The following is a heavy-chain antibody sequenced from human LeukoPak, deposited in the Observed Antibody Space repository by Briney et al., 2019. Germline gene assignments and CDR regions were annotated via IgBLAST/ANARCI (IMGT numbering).Heavy chain of an antibody. CDR3: ARRYYYNLGSFPFDF. J-gene: IGHJ4*02. D-gene: IGHD3-10*01. CDR2: IHNSGTT. CDR1: GGPFNGYF. V-gene: IGHV4-34*01. Sequence: SETLSLTCAVSGGPFNGYFWSWIRQSSGKGLEWIGEIHNSGTTNYNPSLNSRVTISEDTSKNQFYLNLSSVTAADTAVYYCARRYYYNLGSFPFDFWGQGTLVTVSS.